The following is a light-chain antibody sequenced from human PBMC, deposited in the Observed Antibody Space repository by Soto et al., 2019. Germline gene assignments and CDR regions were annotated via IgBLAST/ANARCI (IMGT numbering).Light chain of an antibody. CDR2: DAS. Sequence: EIVLTQSPATLSLSPGERATLSCRASQSVCSYLAWYQQKPGQAPRLLIYDASNTATGIPARFSGSGSGTDFTLTISSLEPEDFAVYYCQQRSNWPSISFGQGTRLEIK. CDR3: QQRSNWPSIS. V-gene: IGKV3-11*01. CDR1: QSVCSY. J-gene: IGKJ5*01.